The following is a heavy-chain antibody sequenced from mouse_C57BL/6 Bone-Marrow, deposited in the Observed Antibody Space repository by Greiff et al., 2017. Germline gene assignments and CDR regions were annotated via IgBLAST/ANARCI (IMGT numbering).Heavy chain of an antibody. CDR2: IYPGDGDT. V-gene: IGHV1-80*01. Sequence: QVQLKESGAELVKPGASVKISCKASGYAFSSYWMNWVKQRPGKGLEWIGQIYPGDGDTNYNGKFKGKATLTADKSSSTAYMQLSSLTSEDSAVYFCARIPYSNYAWFAYWGQGTLVTVSA. D-gene: IGHD2-5*01. J-gene: IGHJ3*01. CDR3: ARIPYSNYAWFAY. CDR1: GYAFSSYW.